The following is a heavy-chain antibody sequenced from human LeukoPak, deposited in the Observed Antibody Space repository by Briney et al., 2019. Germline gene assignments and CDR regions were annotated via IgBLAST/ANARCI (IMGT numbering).Heavy chain of an antibody. CDR3: AKGSSGYFFDL. CDR1: GFIFNNYG. CDR2: ISNDGGGT. J-gene: IGHJ4*02. V-gene: IGHV3-23*01. D-gene: IGHD3-22*01. Sequence: GGSLRLSCAASGFIFNNYGLVWVRQAPGKGLEWVSAISNDGGGTTYADFVKGRFTISRDNSKNTLFLQMDSLRAEDTALYYCAKGSSGYFFDLWGQGTLVTVPA.